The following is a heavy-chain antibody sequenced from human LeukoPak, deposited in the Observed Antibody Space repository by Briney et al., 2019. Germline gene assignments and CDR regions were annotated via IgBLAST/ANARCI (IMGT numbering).Heavy chain of an antibody. V-gene: IGHV4-59*08. Sequence: SETLSLTCTVSGGSISSYYWSWIRQPPGKGLEWIGYIYYSGSTNYNPSLKSRVTISVDTSKNQFSLKLSSVTAADTAVYYCARGFVSIFGVVSGYFDYWGQGTLVTVSS. CDR1: GGSISSYY. D-gene: IGHD3-3*01. CDR3: ARGFVSIFGVVSGYFDY. CDR2: IYYSGST. J-gene: IGHJ4*02.